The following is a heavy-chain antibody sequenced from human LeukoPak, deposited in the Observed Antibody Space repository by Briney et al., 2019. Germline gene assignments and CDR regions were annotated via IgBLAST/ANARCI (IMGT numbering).Heavy chain of an antibody. D-gene: IGHD6-6*01. CDR1: GYTFTSYD. CDR3: ARDRSSSDNWFDP. CDR2: INPNSGGT. Sequence: GASVKVSCKASGYTFTSYDINWVRQAPGQGLEWMGWINPNSGGTNYAQKFQGRVTMTRDTSISTAYMELSRLRSDDTAVYYCARDRSSSDNWFDPWGQGTLVTVSS. J-gene: IGHJ5*02. V-gene: IGHV1-2*02.